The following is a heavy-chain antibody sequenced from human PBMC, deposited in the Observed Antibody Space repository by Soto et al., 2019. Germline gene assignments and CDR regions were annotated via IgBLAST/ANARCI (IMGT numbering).Heavy chain of an antibody. V-gene: IGHV3-21*06. CDR3: ARESEDLTSNFGY. CDR1: GFTFTRYS. CDR2: ISSTTNYI. J-gene: IGHJ4*02. Sequence: GGSLRLSCAASGFTFTRYSMNWVRQAPGKGLEWVSSISSTTNYIYYGDSMKGRFTISRDNAKNSLYLEMNSPRAENTAVYYCARESEDLTSNFGYWGQGTLVTLSS.